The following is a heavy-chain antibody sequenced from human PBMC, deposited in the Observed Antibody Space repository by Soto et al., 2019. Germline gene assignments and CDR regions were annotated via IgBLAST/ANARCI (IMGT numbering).Heavy chain of an antibody. CDR2: ISVYNGST. V-gene: IGHV1-18*01. J-gene: IGHJ3*02. CDR1: GYTFFNYG. D-gene: IGHD1-26*01. Sequence: QVQLVQSGAEVKKPGASVKVSCKASGYTFFNYGVTWVRQAPGQGLEWMGWISVYNGSTNYAQKLQGRVTLTTDISTSTAYMELRSLTSDETAVYYCARDSLSGTDAFDIWDQGTMVTVSS. CDR3: ARDSLSGTDAFDI.